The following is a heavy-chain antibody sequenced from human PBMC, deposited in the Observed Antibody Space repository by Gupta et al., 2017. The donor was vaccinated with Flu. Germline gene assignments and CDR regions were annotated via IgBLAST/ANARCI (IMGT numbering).Heavy chain of an antibody. CDR3: AKDLLTRGYCSGGSCFPDY. D-gene: IGHD2-15*01. CDR1: GFTFSSYG. J-gene: IGHJ4*02. V-gene: IGHV3-30*18. CDR2: ISYDGSNK. Sequence: QVQLVESGGGVVQPGRSLRLSCAASGFTFSSYGMHWVRQAPGKGLEWVAVISYDGSNKYYADSVKGRFTISRDNSKNTLYLQMNSLRAEDTAVYYCAKDLLTRGYCSGGSCFPDYWGQGPLVTVSS.